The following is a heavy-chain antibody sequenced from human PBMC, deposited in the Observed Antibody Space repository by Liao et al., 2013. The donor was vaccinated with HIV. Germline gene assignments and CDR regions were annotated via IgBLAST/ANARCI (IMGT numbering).Heavy chain of an antibody. CDR3: ARASSIVVVVTASDAFDI. Sequence: QVQLQQWGAGLLKPSETLSLTCAVYSGSFSGYYWSWIRQPPGKGLEWIGEINHSGSTNYNPSLKSRVTISVDTSENQFSLKLSSVTAADTAVYYCARASSIVVVVTASDAFDIWGQGTMLTVSS. CDR1: SGSFSGYY. J-gene: IGHJ3*02. V-gene: IGHV4-34*01. CDR2: INHSGST. D-gene: IGHD2-15*01.